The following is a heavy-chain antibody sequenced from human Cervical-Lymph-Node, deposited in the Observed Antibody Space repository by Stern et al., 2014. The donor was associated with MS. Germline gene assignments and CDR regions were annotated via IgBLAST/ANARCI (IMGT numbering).Heavy chain of an antibody. CDR2: INAGNGNT. V-gene: IGHV1-3*01. D-gene: IGHD1-26*01. Sequence: QVQLVQSGAEVKKPGASVKVSCKASGYTFTSYAIHWVRQAPGQRLERMGWINAGNGNTKCSQKFQGRLTISRDTSATTAYMELSSLTSEDTAVYYCATGSRVDYWGQGTLVTVSS. CDR3: ATGSRVDY. CDR1: GYTFTSYA. J-gene: IGHJ4*02.